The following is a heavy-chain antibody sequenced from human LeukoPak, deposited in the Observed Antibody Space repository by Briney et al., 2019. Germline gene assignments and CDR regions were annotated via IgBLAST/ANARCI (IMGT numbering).Heavy chain of an antibody. Sequence: ASVKVSCKAPGYTFTSDDINWVRQATGQGLEWMGWMNPKSGNTGYAQNFQGRVTMARNTSISTAYMELSSLTSADTAVYYCARIRGFSYGLAFDLWGQGTMVTVSS. CDR3: ARIRGFSYGLAFDL. J-gene: IGHJ3*01. CDR1: GYTFTSDD. V-gene: IGHV1-8*01. CDR2: MNPKSGNT. D-gene: IGHD5-18*01.